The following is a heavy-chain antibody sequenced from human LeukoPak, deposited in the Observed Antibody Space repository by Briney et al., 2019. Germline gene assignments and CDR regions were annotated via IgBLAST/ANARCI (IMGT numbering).Heavy chain of an antibody. CDR2: IYYSGST. D-gene: IGHD2-15*01. Sequence: NASETLSLTCTVSGGSISSSSYYWGWIRQPPGKGLEWIGSIYYSGSTYYNLSLKSRVTISVDTSKNQFSLKLSSVTAADTAVYYCARGHCSGGSCYYYYYGMDVWGQGTTVTVSS. CDR3: ARGHCSGGSCYYYYYGMDV. V-gene: IGHV4-39*07. CDR1: GGSISSSSYY. J-gene: IGHJ6*02.